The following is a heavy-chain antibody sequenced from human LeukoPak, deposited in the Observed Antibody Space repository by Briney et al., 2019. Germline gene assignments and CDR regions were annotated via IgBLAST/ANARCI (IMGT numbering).Heavy chain of an antibody. CDR3: AKGGARLHSYYFDY. V-gene: IGHV3-30*02. J-gene: IGHJ4*02. Sequence: PGGSLRLSCAASGFTFSSYDMYWVRQAPGKGLDWVAFVRYDGSQKYYADSVKGRFTLSRDNSKNTLYLQMNSLGAEDTAVFYCAKGGARLHSYYFDYWGQGTLVTVSS. CDR1: GFTFSSYD. D-gene: IGHD1-26*01. CDR2: VRYDGSQK.